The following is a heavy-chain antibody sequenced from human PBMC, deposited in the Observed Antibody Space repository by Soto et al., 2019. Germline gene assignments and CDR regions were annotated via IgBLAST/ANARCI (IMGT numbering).Heavy chain of an antibody. CDR1: GGTFSSYA. V-gene: IGHV1-69*13. D-gene: IGHD6-6*01. Sequence: SVKVSCKASGGTFSSYAISWVRQAPGQGLEWMGGIIPIFGTANYAQKFQGRVTITADESTSTAYMELSSLRSEDTAVYYCARGKGERLVIGWAYYYYGMDVWGQGTTVTVSS. CDR2: IIPIFGTA. J-gene: IGHJ6*02. CDR3: ARGKGERLVIGWAYYYYGMDV.